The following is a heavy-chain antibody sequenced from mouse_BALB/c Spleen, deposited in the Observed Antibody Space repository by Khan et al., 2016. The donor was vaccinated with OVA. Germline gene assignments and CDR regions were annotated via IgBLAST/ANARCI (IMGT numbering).Heavy chain of an antibody. J-gene: IGHJ3*01. CDR1: GYAFTDYL. CDR3: SRSGYGFGAY. Sequence: QVQLQQSGAELVRPGTSVKVSCKASGYAFTDYLIEWLKQRPGQGLEWIGVINPGSGDITYNEKFKDKATLTADKSSSTAYMHLTRLTSDDSAVYFCSRSGYGFGAYWGPGTLVTVSA. D-gene: IGHD3-2*02. CDR2: INPGSGDI. V-gene: IGHV1-54*03.